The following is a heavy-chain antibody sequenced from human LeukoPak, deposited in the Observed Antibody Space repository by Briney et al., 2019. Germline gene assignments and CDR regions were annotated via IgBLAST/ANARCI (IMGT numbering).Heavy chain of an antibody. D-gene: IGHD6-13*01. CDR1: GGSISSYY. CDR2: IYYSGST. CDR3: ARLMAAAGTLDYYYGMDV. J-gene: IGHJ6*02. V-gene: IGHV4-59*08. Sequence: SETLSLTCTVSGGSISSYYWSWIRQPPGKGLEWIGYIYYSGSTNYNPSLKSRVTISVDTSKNQFSLKLSSVTAADTAVYYCARLMAAAGTLDYYYGMDVWGQGTTVTVSS.